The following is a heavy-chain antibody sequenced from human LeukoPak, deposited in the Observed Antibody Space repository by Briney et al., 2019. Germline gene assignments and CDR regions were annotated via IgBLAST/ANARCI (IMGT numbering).Heavy chain of an antibody. J-gene: IGHJ3*02. D-gene: IGHD2-15*01. CDR1: GFSFSSYW. Sequence: GGSLRLSCVASGFSFSSYWMSWARQAPGKGLEWVANIKSDGSDKHYVDSVKGRFTISRDNARNSLYLQMNSLKTEDTAVYYCTRCSGGSCYSNAFDIWGRGTVVTVSS. V-gene: IGHV3-7*05. CDR3: TRCSGGSCYSNAFDI. CDR2: IKSDGSDK.